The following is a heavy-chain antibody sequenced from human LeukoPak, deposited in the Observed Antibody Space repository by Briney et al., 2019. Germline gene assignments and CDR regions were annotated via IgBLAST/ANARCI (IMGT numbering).Heavy chain of an antibody. J-gene: IGHJ3*02. CDR3: ASAIHHYLASSGSFDI. V-gene: IGHV3-7*01. Sequence: GGSLRLSCAASEFIISPYSMSWVRQAPGKGLEWVADIKQDGSEKYNVDSAKGRFTISRDNAKNSVSLQMHSLRVEDPAVYYCASAIHHYLASSGSFDIWGQGTMVTVSS. D-gene: IGHD3-22*01. CDR2: IKQDGSEK. CDR1: EFIISPYS.